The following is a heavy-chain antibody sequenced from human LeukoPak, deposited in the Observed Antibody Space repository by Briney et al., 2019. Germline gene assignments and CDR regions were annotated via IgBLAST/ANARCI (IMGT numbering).Heavy chain of an antibody. Sequence: ASETLSLTCTVSGGSINSGSYYWSWIRQPAGKGLEWIGRIYTSGSTNYNPSLKSRVTISVDTSKNQFSLKLSSVTAADTAVYYCASGIAADLYWGQGTLVTVSS. CDR2: IYTSGST. CDR1: GGSINSGSYY. V-gene: IGHV4-61*02. J-gene: IGHJ4*02. D-gene: IGHD6-13*01. CDR3: ASGIAADLY.